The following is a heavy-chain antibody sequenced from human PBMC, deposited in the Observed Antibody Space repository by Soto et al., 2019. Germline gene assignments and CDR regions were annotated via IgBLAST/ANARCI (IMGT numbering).Heavy chain of an antibody. CDR3: ARLAYCGSDCFFDY. Sequence: GESLKISCQYSGYTFTNDNIAWVRQMPGKGLEWMGIIYPPDSNTQYSPSFRGQATFSVDRSISTAYLQWGSLKASDTAMYFCARLAYCGSDCFFDYWGQGTLVTVSS. D-gene: IGHD2-21*02. CDR1: GYTFTNDN. J-gene: IGHJ4*02. V-gene: IGHV5-51*01. CDR2: IYPPDSNT.